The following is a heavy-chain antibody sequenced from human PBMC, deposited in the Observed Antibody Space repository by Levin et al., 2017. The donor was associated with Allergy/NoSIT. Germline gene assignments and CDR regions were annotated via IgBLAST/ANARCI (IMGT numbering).Heavy chain of an antibody. Sequence: QPGGSLRLSCAVSGLSFNTYGMNWVRQARGKGLEWVALITSDGHTTFYADSVRGRFTISRDNSKSTVYLQMNNLRSDDTAVYYCAARVFDHWGQGTLVTVSS. CDR3: AARVFDH. CDR1: GLSFNTYG. CDR2: ITSDGHTT. V-gene: IGHV3-30*03. J-gene: IGHJ4*02.